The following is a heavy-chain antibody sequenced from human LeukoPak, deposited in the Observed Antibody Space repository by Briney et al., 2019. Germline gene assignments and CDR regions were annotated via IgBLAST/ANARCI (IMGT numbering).Heavy chain of an antibody. CDR3: AREFATTVTYNWFDP. D-gene: IGHD4-17*01. CDR2: IIPIFGTA. CDR1: GGTFSSYA. V-gene: IGHV1-69*05. J-gene: IGHJ5*02. Sequence: EASVKVSCKASGGTFSSYAISWVRQAPGQGLEWMEGIIPIFGTANYAQKFQGRVTITTDESTSTAYMELSSLRSEDTAVYYCAREFATTVTYNWFDPWGQGTLVTVTS.